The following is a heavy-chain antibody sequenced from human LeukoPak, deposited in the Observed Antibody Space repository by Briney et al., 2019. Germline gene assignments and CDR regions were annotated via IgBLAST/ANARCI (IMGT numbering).Heavy chain of an antibody. CDR3: ARGRDVVTDAFDI. CDR1: GFTFSSYA. V-gene: IGHV3-33*08. D-gene: IGHD4-23*01. Sequence: GGSLRLSCAASGFTFSSYAMSWVRQAPGKGLEWVAVIWYDGSNKYYADSVKGRFTISRDNSKNTLYLQMNSLRAEDTAVYYCARGRDVVTDAFDIWGQGTMVTVSS. CDR2: IWYDGSNK. J-gene: IGHJ3*02.